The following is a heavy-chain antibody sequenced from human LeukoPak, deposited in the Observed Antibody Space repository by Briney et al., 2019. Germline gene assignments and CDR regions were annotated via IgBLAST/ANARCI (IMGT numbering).Heavy chain of an antibody. J-gene: IGHJ3*02. Sequence: SETLSLTCTVSGGSISSYYWSWIRQPPGKGLEWIGYIYYSGSTNYNPSLKSRVTISVDTSKTQFSLKLSSVTAADTAVYYCASSCSTSCYYDAFDIWGQGTMVTVSS. CDR3: ASSCSTSCYYDAFDI. D-gene: IGHD2-2*01. V-gene: IGHV4-59*01. CDR2: IYYSGST. CDR1: GGSISSYY.